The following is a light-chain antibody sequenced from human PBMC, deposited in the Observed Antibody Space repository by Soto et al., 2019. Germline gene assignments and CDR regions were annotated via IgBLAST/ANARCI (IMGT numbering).Light chain of an antibody. CDR2: EAT. V-gene: IGKV1-5*03. J-gene: IGKJ1*01. Sequence: DIQMTQSPSTLSASVGDRVTITCRASQGISRWLAWYQQSPGKAPKLLIYEATSLGSVVPYRCSGSGSGTVIPLTTSSLPDDDFATYYCHQYKTSCTFGQGTKVDIK. CDR3: HQYKTSCT. CDR1: QGISRW.